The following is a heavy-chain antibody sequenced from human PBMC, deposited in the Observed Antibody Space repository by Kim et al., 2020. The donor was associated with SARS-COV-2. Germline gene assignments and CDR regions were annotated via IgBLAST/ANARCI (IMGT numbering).Heavy chain of an antibody. V-gene: IGHV4-34*01. CDR2: INHSGST. CDR1: GGSFSGYY. D-gene: IGHD5-12*01. CDR3: ARGGGIVATIRSDYYFDY. J-gene: IGHJ4*02. Sequence: SETLSLTCAVYGGSFSGYYWSWIRQPPGKGLEWIGEINHSGSTNYNPSLKSRVTISVDTSKNQFSLKLSSVTAADTAVYYCARGGGIVATIRSDYYFDYWGQGTLVTVSS.